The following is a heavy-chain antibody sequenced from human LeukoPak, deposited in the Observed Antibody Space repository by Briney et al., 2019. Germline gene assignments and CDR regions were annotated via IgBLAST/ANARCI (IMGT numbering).Heavy chain of an antibody. CDR1: GFTFSSYS. J-gene: IGHJ4*02. V-gene: IGHV3-21*01. D-gene: IGHD3-22*01. CDR3: AAGTYDSSGCLDY. Sequence: GGSLRLSCAASGFTFSSYSMNWVRQAPGKGLEWVSSISSSSSYIYYADSVKGRFTISRDNAKNSLSLQMNSLRADDTAVYYCAAGTYDSSGCLDYWGQGTLVTVSS. CDR2: ISSSSSYI.